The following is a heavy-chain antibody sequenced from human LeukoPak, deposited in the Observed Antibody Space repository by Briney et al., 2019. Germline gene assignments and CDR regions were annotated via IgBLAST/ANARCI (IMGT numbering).Heavy chain of an antibody. CDR2: ISGSGGST. CDR3: AKPPGVAVAGTIDY. Sequence: GGSLRLSCAASGFTFSSYGMSWVRQAPGKGLEWVSAISGSGGSTYYADSVKGRFTISRDNSKNTLYLQMNSLRAEDTAVYYCAKPPGVAVAGTIDYWGQGTLVTVSS. J-gene: IGHJ4*02. V-gene: IGHV3-23*01. D-gene: IGHD6-19*01. CDR1: GFTFSSYG.